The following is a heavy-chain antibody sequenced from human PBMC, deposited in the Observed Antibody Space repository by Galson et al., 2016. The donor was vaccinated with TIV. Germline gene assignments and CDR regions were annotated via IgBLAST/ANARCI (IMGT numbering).Heavy chain of an antibody. CDR2: IIAIFGIP. D-gene: IGHD3-3*01. CDR1: GGIFRSYA. Sequence: SVKVACKASGGIFRSYAISWVRQAPGQGLEWMGGIIAIFGIPNYAQKFQGRVTITADESTTTVYMELSGLRSDDTAVYYCARGSSYYPNYLDVWGKGTTVTVSS. CDR3: ARGSSYYPNYLDV. J-gene: IGHJ6*04. V-gene: IGHV1-69*13.